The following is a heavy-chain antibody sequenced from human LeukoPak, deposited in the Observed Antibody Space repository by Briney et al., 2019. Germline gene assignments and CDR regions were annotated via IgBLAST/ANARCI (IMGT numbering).Heavy chain of an antibody. CDR1: GITLSNYG. CDR2: ISGSGGGT. V-gene: IGHV3-23*01. CDR3: AKRGVVIRVILVGFHKEAYYFDS. Sequence: PGGSLRLSCAVSGITLSNYGMSWVRQAPGKGLEWAAGISGSGGGTYYADSVKGRFTISRDNPKNTLYPQMNSLRAEDTAVYFCAKRGVVIRVILVGFHKEAYYFDSWGQGALVTVSS. D-gene: IGHD3-22*01. J-gene: IGHJ4*02.